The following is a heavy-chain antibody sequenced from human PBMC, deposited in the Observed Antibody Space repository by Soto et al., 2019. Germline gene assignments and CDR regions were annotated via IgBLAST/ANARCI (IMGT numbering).Heavy chain of an antibody. CDR3: VHRGVVAYEAGFDS. Sequence: QITLKESGPTLVRPTRTLTLTCTFSGFSLSTSGVCVGWIRQPPGKALQWLALIYWDDDKRYTPSLKSRLTVTKDTSKNQVVLTMTNMDPVDTATYYCVHRGVVAYEAGFDSWGQGTLVTVSS. J-gene: IGHJ4*02. CDR1: GFSLSTSGVC. CDR2: IYWDDDK. V-gene: IGHV2-5*02. D-gene: IGHD3-3*02.